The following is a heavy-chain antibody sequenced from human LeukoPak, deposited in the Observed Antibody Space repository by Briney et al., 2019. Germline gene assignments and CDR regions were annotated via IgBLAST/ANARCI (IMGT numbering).Heavy chain of an antibody. V-gene: IGHV4-39*01. D-gene: IGHD2-2*01. Sequence: SETLSLTCTVSGGSISSSSYYWGWIRQPPGKGLEWIGSIYYSGSTYYNPSLESRVTISVDTSKNQFSLKLSSVTAADTAVYYCARLTDIVVVPAARTEPSYYFDYWGQGTLVTVSS. CDR2: IYYSGST. CDR1: GGSISSSSYY. CDR3: ARLTDIVVVPAARTEPSYYFDY. J-gene: IGHJ4*02.